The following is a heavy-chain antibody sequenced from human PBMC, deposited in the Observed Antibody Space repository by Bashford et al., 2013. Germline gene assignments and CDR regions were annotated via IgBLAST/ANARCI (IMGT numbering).Heavy chain of an antibody. CDR3: ARGEARLYGDYFARPDDYYYYYMDV. D-gene: IGHD4-17*01. CDR1: GGSISSYY. V-gene: IGHV4-59*01. J-gene: IGHJ6*03. Sequence: SSETLSLTCTVSGGSISSYYWSWIRQPPGKGLEWIGYIYYSGSTNYNPSLKSRVTISVDTSKNQFSLKLSSVTAADTAVYYCARGEARLYGDYFARPDDYYYYYMDVWGKGTTVTVSS. CDR2: IYYSGST.